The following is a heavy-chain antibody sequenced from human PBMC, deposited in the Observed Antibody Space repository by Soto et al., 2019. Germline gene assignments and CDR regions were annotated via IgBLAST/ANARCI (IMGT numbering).Heavy chain of an antibody. D-gene: IGHD5-18*01. CDR1: GFTFSSYS. CDR2: ISKNSDII. CDR3: ARGFSYASLDY. J-gene: IGHJ4*02. Sequence: VQLVESGGGLVQSGGSLRLSCEASGFTFSSYSMSWVRQAPGKGLEWVSYISKNSDIIYYSDSVRGRFTISRDDAKNSLYLQVNSLRDEDTAVYFCARGFSYASLDYWGQGTLVTVSS. V-gene: IGHV3-48*02.